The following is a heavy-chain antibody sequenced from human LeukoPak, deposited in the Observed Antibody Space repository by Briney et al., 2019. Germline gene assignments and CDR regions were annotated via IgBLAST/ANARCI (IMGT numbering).Heavy chain of an antibody. CDR2: IYPGDSDT. J-gene: IGHJ4*02. CDR1: GYSFTSYW. V-gene: IGHV5-51*01. D-gene: IGHD6-19*01. Sequence: GESLKISCKGSGYSFTSYWIGWVRQMPGKGLEWMGIIYPGDSDTRYSPSFQGQVTISADKSISTAYLQWSSLKASDTAMYYCARLHSSGWYFMYYFDYWGQGTLVTVSS. CDR3: ARLHSSGWYFMYYFDY.